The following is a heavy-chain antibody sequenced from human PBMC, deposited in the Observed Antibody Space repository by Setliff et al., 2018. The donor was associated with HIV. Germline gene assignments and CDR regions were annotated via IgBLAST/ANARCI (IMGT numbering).Heavy chain of an antibody. CDR1: GGTFSSYA. Sequence: SVKVSCKASGGTFSSYAISWVRQAPGQGLEWMGGIIPIFGTANYAQKFQGRVTITTDESTSTAYMELSSPRSEDTAVYYCARDTGGEITFGGVIVNYYYYMDVWGKGTTVTVSS. J-gene: IGHJ6*03. V-gene: IGHV1-69*05. D-gene: IGHD3-16*02. CDR3: ARDTGGEITFGGVIVNYYYYMDV. CDR2: IIPIFGTA.